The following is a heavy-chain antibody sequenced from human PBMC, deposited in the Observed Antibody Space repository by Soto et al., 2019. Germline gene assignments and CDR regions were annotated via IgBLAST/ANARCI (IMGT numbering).Heavy chain of an antibody. D-gene: IGHD3-3*01. CDR1: GGSISSGGYY. J-gene: IGHJ6*02. Sequence: QVQLQESGPGLVKPSQTLSLTCTVSGGSISSGGYYWSWIRQHPGKGLEWIGYIYYSGSTYYNPSLKSRVTLSVDTSKNHFSLKLSSVTAADTAVYYFSSRRKSIFSYYGMDVWGQGTTVTVSS. CDR3: SSRRKSIFSYYGMDV. CDR2: IYYSGST. V-gene: IGHV4-31*03.